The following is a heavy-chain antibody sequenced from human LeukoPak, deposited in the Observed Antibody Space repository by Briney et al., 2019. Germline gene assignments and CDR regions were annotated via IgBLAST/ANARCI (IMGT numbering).Heavy chain of an antibody. CDR2: INPNSGGT. D-gene: IGHD3-22*01. J-gene: IGHJ4*02. CDR3: ARAGGDDTSGYHYYFDY. Sequence: ASVKVSCKASGCSFSGYYMQWVRQAPGQGLEWMGWINPNSGGTKYAQKFQGRVTMTRDTSISTVYMELSRLTSDDTAVYYCARAGGDDTSGYHYYFDYWGQGTLVTVSS. V-gene: IGHV1-2*02. CDR1: GCSFSGYY.